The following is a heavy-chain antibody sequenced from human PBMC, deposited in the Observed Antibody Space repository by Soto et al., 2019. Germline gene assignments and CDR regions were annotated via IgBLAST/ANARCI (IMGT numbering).Heavy chain of an antibody. D-gene: IGHD3-10*02. CDR1: GFAFNTYS. V-gene: IGHV3-21*02. J-gene: IGHJ6*03. CDR2: INEDSTYI. Sequence: EVQLVESGGGLVKPGGSLRLSCTASGFAFNTYSMNWVRQAPGKGLEWVSSINEDSTYIYYADSLRGRITISRDNAKDSLFLQMNRLRPDETSVYYCVSELGRYFRAVYMDLWGDGATVTVSS. CDR3: VSELGRYFRAVYMDL.